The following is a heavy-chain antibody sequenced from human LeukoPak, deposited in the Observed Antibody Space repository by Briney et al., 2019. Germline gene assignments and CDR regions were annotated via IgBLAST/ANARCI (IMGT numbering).Heavy chain of an antibody. CDR1: GGTFSSYA. V-gene: IGHV1-69*04. CDR3: ARDQGYCSSTSCYGVY. CDR2: IIPILGIA. J-gene: IGHJ4*02. Sequence: ASVKASCKASGGTFSSYAISWVRQAPGQGLEWMGRIIPILGIANYAQKFQGRVTITADKSTSTAYMELSSLRSEDTAVYYCARDQGYCSSTSCYGVYWGQGTLVTVSS. D-gene: IGHD2-2*01.